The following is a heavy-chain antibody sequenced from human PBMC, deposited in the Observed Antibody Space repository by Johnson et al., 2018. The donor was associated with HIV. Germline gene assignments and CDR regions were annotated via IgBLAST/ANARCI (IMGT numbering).Heavy chain of an antibody. J-gene: IGHJ3*02. Sequence: EKLVESGGGLVQPGGSLRLSCAASGFDFRSSWMHWVRQAPGKGLVWVARIRNDGSDTTYVDSVKGRFFISSDNSNNVLYLQMNSLTTDDTAVFYCTSTIDVVPTGRSYDAFDIWGQGTMVTVSS. V-gene: IGHV3-74*02. CDR1: GFDFRSSW. CDR3: TSTIDVVPTGRSYDAFDI. D-gene: IGHD5-12*01. CDR2: IRNDGSDT.